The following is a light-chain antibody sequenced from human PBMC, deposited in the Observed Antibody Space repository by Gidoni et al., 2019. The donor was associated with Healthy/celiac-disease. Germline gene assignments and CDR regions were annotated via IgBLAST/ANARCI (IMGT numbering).Light chain of an antibody. CDR2: GKN. V-gene: IGLV3-19*01. Sequence: SSELTQDPDVSVALGQTVRITCQGSSLRRYYASWYPQKPGQAPVLVIYGKNNRPSGIPDRFSGSSSVNTASVTITGAQAEDEADYYCNSRDSSGNHLVFGTGTKVTVL. J-gene: IGLJ1*01. CDR3: NSRDSSGNHLV. CDR1: SLRRYY.